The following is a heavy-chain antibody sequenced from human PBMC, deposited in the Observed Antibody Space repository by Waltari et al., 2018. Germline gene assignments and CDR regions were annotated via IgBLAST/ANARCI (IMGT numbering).Heavy chain of an antibody. CDR1: GFTLSTNS. CDR3: GRDVYGDHVGGGGGAFDI. D-gene: IGHD4-17*01. J-gene: IGHJ3*02. Sequence: EVQLVESGGGLVKPGGSLRLSCAASGFTLSTNSMNWVRQAPGKGLEWVSSIRSRSYIYYVDSVKGRFTIARDNAKNSLYLQMNSLRAEDTAVYYCGRDVYGDHVGGGGGAFDIWGQGTMVTVSS. CDR2: IRSRSYI. V-gene: IGHV3-21*01.